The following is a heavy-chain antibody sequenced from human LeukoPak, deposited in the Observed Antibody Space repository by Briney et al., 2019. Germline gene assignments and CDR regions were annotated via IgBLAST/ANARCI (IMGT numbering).Heavy chain of an antibody. J-gene: IGHJ5*01. CDR2: VNPNSGDT. V-gene: IGHV1-2*02. Sequence: ASVKVSCKASGYTFTGYYLHWVRQAPGQGLEWMGCVNPNSGDTNYAQKLQGSVTMTRDTSIGTVYMELSRLRSDDTAVYYCARASGSYWWFDSWGQGTLVTVSS. D-gene: IGHD1-26*01. CDR1: GYTFTGYY. CDR3: ARASGSYWWFDS.